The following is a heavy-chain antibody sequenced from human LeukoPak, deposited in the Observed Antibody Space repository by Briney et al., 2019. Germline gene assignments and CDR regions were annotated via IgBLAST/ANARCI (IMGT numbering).Heavy chain of an antibody. CDR1: GFTFSNYA. D-gene: IGHD6-13*01. CDR2: ISSSSSYT. J-gene: IGHJ4*02. CDR3: ARGGQRHSSSWYLPSY. Sequence: PGGSLRLSCLASGFTFSNYAMSWVRQAPGKGLEWVSYISSSSSYTNYADSVKGRFTISRDNAKNSLYLQMNSLRAEDTAVYYCARGGQRHSSSWYLPSYWGQGTLVTVSS. V-gene: IGHV3-11*05.